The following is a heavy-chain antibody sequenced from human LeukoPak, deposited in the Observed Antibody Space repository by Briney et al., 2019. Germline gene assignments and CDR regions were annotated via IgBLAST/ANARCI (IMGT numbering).Heavy chain of an antibody. CDR1: GFTFSNYW. Sequence: GGSLRLSCAASGFTFSNYWMHWVRQAPGKGLVWVSRINSDGSSTSYADSVKGRFTISRDNAKNTLYLQMNSLRAEDTAVYYCARVSSGSFFGYYYYYMDVWGKGTTVTVSS. CDR3: ARVSSGSFFGYYYYYMDV. V-gene: IGHV3-74*01. J-gene: IGHJ6*03. CDR2: INSDGSST. D-gene: IGHD1-26*01.